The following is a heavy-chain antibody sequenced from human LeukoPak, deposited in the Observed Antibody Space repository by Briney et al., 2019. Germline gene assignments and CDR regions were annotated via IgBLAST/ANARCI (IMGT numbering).Heavy chain of an antibody. CDR1: GYRFTGYG. V-gene: IGHV1-18*01. Sequence: ASVKVSCKASGYRFTGYGISWVRQAPGQGLEWRGWMSAYNGNTNYAQKLQGRVTTHTATSTSTGYMELRSLRSDDTAVYYCARDTPPDDYWGQGTLVTVSS. CDR3: ARDTPPDDY. J-gene: IGHJ4*02. CDR2: MSAYNGNT. D-gene: IGHD1-14*01.